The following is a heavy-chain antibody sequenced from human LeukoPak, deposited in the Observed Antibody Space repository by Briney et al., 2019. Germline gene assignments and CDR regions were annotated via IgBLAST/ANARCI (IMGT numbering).Heavy chain of an antibody. CDR1: GFTFSSYW. CDR2: IRFDGTNK. D-gene: IGHD3-10*01. Sequence: GGSLRLSCAASGFTFSSYWMHWVRQAPGKGLEWVAFIRFDGTNKYYADSVKGRFTISRDNSKNTLYLQMNSLRAEDTAVYYCAKAPRHRGISMVQGVREDHYMDVWGKGTTVTISS. J-gene: IGHJ6*03. V-gene: IGHV3-30*02. CDR3: AKAPRHRGISMVQGVREDHYMDV.